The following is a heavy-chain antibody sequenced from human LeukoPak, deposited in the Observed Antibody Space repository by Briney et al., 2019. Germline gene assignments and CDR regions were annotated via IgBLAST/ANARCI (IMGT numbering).Heavy chain of an antibody. CDR3: ARGQYIYGDYRYYMDV. D-gene: IGHD4-17*01. V-gene: IGHV4-39*07. Sequence: SETLSLTCTVSGGSITSSPYHWAWIRQPPGRGPEWIGTVSHTGATQYSPSLTSRVTISLDTSKNQFSLSLNSVTAADTAVYYCARGQYIYGDYRYYMDVWGKGTTVTISS. CDR2: VSHTGAT. J-gene: IGHJ6*03. CDR1: GGSITSSPYH.